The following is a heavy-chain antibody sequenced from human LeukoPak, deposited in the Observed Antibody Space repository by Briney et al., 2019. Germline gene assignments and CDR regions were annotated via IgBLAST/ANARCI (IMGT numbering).Heavy chain of an antibody. Sequence: GASVKVSCKASGYTFTSYYMHWVRQSPGQGLKWMGIINPSGGSTSYAQKFQGRVTMTRDTSTSTVYMELCSLRSEDTAVYYCARGWGGYGSGSYYKYYYYYMDVWGKGTTVTVSS. J-gene: IGHJ6*03. CDR3: ARGWGGYGSGSYYKYYYYYMDV. CDR2: INPSGGST. V-gene: IGHV1-46*01. CDR1: GYTFTSYY. D-gene: IGHD3-10*01.